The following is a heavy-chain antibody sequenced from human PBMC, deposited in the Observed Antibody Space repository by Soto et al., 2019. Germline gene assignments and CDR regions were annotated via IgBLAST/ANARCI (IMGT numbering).Heavy chain of an antibody. J-gene: IGHJ4*02. Sequence: SETLFLTCAVSGGSISSSNWWSWVRQPPGKGLEWIGEIYHSGSTNYNPSLKSRVTISVDKSKNQFSLKLSSVTAADTAVYYCARAPSTMIQYYFDYWGQGTLVTVSS. CDR1: GGSISSSNW. CDR3: ARAPSTMIQYYFDY. V-gene: IGHV4-4*02. D-gene: IGHD3-22*01. CDR2: IYHSGST.